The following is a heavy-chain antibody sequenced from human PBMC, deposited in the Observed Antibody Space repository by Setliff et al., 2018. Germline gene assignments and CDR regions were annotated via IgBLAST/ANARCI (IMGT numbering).Heavy chain of an antibody. D-gene: IGHD2-8*01. CDR2: INPSGGST. J-gene: IGHJ4*02. V-gene: IGHV1-46*01. CDR3: IMNMVRPVTGLDC. Sequence: GASVKVSCKASGYTFTSNHVHWGRQAPGQGLEWRGTINPSGGSTIYAPDFQGRVTMTWDTSTNIAYMELSGLRYADSAIYYCIMNMVRPVTGLDCWGPGTLVTVSS. CDR1: GYTFTSNH.